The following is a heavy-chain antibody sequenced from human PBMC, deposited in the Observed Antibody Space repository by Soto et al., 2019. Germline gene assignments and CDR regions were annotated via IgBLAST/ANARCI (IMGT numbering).Heavy chain of an antibody. V-gene: IGHV3-23*01. CDR2: ISGSGGST. CDR3: AKRDQQC. Sequence: EAQLLESGGDLVQSGGSLRLSCAASGFTCSIYGMTWVRQAPGKGLEWVSAISGSGGSTYYADSVKGRFTISRDNSNNTLYLQMNSLRVEDTAVYYCAKRDQQCWGQGTLVTVSS. CDR1: GFTCSIYG. D-gene: IGHD6-19*01. J-gene: IGHJ4*02.